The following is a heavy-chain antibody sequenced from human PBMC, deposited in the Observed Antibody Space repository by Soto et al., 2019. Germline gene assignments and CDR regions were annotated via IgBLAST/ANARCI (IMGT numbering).Heavy chain of an antibody. Sequence: GASVKFSCTASGYTFTGYYMHWVRQAPGQGLEWMGWINPNSGGTNYAQKFQGRVTMTRDTSISTAYMELSRLRSDDTAVYYCARKSRGGWYLDYWGQGTLVTVSS. CDR1: GYTFTGYY. V-gene: IGHV1-2*02. CDR3: ARKSRGGWYLDY. D-gene: IGHD6-19*01. J-gene: IGHJ4*02. CDR2: INPNSGGT.